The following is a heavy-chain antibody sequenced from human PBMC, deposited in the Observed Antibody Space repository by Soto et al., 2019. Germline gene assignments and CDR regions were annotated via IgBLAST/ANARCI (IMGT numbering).Heavy chain of an antibody. D-gene: IGHD3-10*01. CDR2: IIPILGIA. CDR1: GGTFSSYT. CDR3: ASGSERGLASHV. J-gene: IGHJ4*02. V-gene: IGHV1-69*02. Sequence: ASVKVSCKASGGTFSSYTISWVRQAPGQGLEWMGRIIPILGIANYAQKFQGRVTITADKSTSTAYMELSSLRSEDTAVYYCASGSERGLASHVWGQGTLVTVSS.